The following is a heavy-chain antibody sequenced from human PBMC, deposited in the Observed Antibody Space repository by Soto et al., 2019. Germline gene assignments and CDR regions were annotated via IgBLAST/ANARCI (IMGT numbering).Heavy chain of an antibody. V-gene: IGHV3-33*01. J-gene: IGHJ4*02. CDR1: GFTFRNYG. D-gene: IGHD3-10*02. Sequence: QVQLVESGGGVVQPGRSLRLSCAASGFTFRNYGMHWVRQAPGKGVERLAVIWYDGSNKYYADSVKGRFTISRDNSKTTLDLEMNSLRDQDTAVYYCARDVRSRRYELWGQGTLVIVCS. CDR2: IWYDGSNK. CDR3: ARDVRSRRYEL.